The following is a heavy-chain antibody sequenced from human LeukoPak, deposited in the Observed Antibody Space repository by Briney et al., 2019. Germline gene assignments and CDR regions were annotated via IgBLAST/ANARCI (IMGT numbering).Heavy chain of an antibody. J-gene: IGHJ4*02. D-gene: IGHD3-22*01. V-gene: IGHV3-30*02. CDR3: AKDPGNYDGSGYYSPDY. CDR1: GFTFRSYG. Sequence: GGSLRLSCAASGFTFRSYGMHWVRQAPARGLVWVAFIRYDGSNKYYADSVKGRFTISRDNSKNTLYLQMNSLRVEDTAVYYCAKDPGNYDGSGYYSPDYWGQGTLVTVSS. CDR2: IRYDGSNK.